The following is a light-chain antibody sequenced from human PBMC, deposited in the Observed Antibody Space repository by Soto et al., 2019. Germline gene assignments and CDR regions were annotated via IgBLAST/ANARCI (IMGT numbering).Light chain of an antibody. CDR1: SSDVGGHNF. Sequence: QSALTQPASVSGSPGQSITISCTGTSSDVGGHNFVSWYQQYPGKAPKLLICDVSNRPSGVSNRFSGSKSGNTASLTISGLQAEDEADYYCSSYTSSSTLVVFGGGTKLTVL. J-gene: IGLJ2*01. CDR3: SSYTSSSTLVV. V-gene: IGLV2-14*01. CDR2: DVS.